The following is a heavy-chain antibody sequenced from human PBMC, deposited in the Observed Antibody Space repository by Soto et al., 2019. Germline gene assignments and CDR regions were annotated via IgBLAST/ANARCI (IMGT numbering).Heavy chain of an antibody. D-gene: IGHD6-13*01. CDR1: GVTFSSFG. Sequence: QVQMVESGGGVVQPGRSLRLSCAASGVTFSSFGMHWVRQLPGRGLEWLAVISYDGTYKHYADSVKGRFTISRDNFKNTVYLQMNSLRGEDTAMYYCATERPNTSSWPDHWGQGTLVTVSS. J-gene: IGHJ4*02. CDR2: ISYDGTYK. CDR3: ATERPNTSSWPDH. V-gene: IGHV3-30*03.